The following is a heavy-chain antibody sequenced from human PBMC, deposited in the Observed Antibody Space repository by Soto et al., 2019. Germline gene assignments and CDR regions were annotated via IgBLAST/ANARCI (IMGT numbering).Heavy chain of an antibody. CDR2: IYWNDDK. D-gene: IGHD5-18*01. CDR1: GFSLRTFGMG. J-gene: IGHJ4*02. CDR3: VNGPDSSPSDY. V-gene: IGHV2-5*01. Sequence: SGPTLVNPTQTLTLTCTFSGFSLRTFGMGVGWIRQTPGKALEWLALIYWNDDKRYSPSLNSRLTIAKDTSKSLVVLTMTNVDPVDAATDYWVNGPDSSPSDYWGQGTLVTAPQ.